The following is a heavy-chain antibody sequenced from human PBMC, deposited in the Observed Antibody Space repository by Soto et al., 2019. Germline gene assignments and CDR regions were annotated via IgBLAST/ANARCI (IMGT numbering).Heavy chain of an antibody. Sequence: QVQLVQSGAEVKKPGSSVKVSCKASGDAFTNYIFDWVRQAPGQGLEWMGGIIPMFGTPKYAQTFQDRVTISADVSTGTAYLELTSLRFEDTDVYYCARGRDQPPVGLYFDSWGEGTRVTVSS. J-gene: IGHJ4*02. V-gene: IGHV1-69*01. D-gene: IGHD1-26*01. CDR3: ARGRDQPPVGLYFDS. CDR1: GDAFTNYI. CDR2: IIPMFGTP.